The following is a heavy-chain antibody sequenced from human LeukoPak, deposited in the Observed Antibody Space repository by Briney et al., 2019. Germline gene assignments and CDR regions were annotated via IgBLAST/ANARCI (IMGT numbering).Heavy chain of an antibody. V-gene: IGHV4-59*01. Sequence: SETLSLTCTVSGGSISSYYWSWIRQPPGKGLEWIGYIYYSGSTNYNPSLKSRVTISVDTSKNQFSLKLSSVTAADTAVYYCARSTMIAPFDPWGQGTLVTVSS. CDR3: ARSTMIAPFDP. CDR2: IYYSGST. CDR1: GGSISSYY. D-gene: IGHD3-22*01. J-gene: IGHJ5*02.